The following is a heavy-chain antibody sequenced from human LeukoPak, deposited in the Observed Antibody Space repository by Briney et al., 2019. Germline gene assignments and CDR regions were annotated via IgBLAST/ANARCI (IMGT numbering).Heavy chain of an antibody. Sequence: PGGSLRLSCAASGFTFSSYETNWVRQAPGKGLEWVSYISSSGSTIYYADSVKGRFTISRDNAKNSLYLQMNSLRAEDTAVYYCARVQRRVVDFDYWGQGTLVTVSS. CDR2: ISSSGSTI. D-gene: IGHD3-3*01. V-gene: IGHV3-48*03. J-gene: IGHJ4*02. CDR3: ARVQRRVVDFDY. CDR1: GFTFSSYE.